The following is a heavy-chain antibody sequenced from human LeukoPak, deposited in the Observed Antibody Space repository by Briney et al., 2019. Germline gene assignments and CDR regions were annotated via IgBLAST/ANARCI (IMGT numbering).Heavy chain of an antibody. D-gene: IGHD3-3*01. J-gene: IGHJ4*02. CDR3: AREDFWSGYPLYYFDY. CDR1: GFTFSSYS. CDR2: ISSSSSYI. V-gene: IGHV3-21*01. Sequence: PGGSLRLSCAASGFTFSSYSMNWVRQAPGKGLEWVSSISSSSSYIYYADSVKGRFTISRDNAKNSLYLQMNRLRAEDTAVYYCAREDFWSGYPLYYFDYWGQGTLVTVSS.